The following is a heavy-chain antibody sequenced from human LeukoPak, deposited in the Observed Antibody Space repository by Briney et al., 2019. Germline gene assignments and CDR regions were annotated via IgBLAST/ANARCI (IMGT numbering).Heavy chain of an antibody. CDR2: MNPNSGNT. J-gene: IGHJ4*02. V-gene: IGHV1-8*01. Sequence: GSSVKVSCKASGYTFTSYDINWVRQATGQGLEWMGWMNPNSGNTGYAQKFQGRVTMTRNTSISTAYMELSSLRSEDTAVYYCARGARRGRVNPGIAVAGPGGYWGQGTLVTVSS. CDR1: GYTFTSYD. CDR3: ARGARRGRVNPGIAVAGPGGY. D-gene: IGHD6-19*01.